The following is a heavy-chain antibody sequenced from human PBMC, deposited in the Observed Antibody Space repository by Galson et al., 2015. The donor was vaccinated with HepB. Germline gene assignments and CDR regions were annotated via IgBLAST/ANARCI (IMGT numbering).Heavy chain of an antibody. CDR3: ARGDSSGYYPFDC. J-gene: IGHJ4*02. CDR2: IYSGGST. V-gene: IGHV3-53*04. Sequence: SLRLSCAASGFTVSSNYMSWVRQAPGKGLEWVSVIYSGGSTYYADSVKGRFTISRHNSKNTLYLQMNSLRAEDTAVYYCARGDSSGYYPFDCWGQGTLVTVSS. CDR1: GFTVSSNY. D-gene: IGHD3-22*01.